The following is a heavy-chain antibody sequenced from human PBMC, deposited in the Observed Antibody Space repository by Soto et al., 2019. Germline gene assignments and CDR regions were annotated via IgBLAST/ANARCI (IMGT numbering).Heavy chain of an antibody. CDR1: GDSISDVNYY. CDR3: TSGPSGDKGYY. V-gene: IGHV4-30-4*01. J-gene: IGHJ4*02. Sequence: QVQLQGSGPRLVKPSQTLSLTCTVSGDSISDVNYYWSWIRQSPDKVLEWIGHIYDGGTTYSNPSLKIRVTVSIDPSKNKCSLRLSSMSAADTAVYYCTSGPSGDKGYYWGQGTLVTVPS. CDR2: IYDGGTT. D-gene: IGHD7-27*01.